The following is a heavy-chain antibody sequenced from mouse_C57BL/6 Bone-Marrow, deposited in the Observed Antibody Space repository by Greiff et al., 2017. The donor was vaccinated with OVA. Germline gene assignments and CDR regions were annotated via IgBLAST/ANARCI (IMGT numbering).Heavy chain of an antibody. Sequence: EVQVVESGGGLVQPGGSLKLSCAASGFTFSDYYMYWVRQTPEKRLEWVAYISNGGGSTYYPDTVKGRFTISRDNAKNTLYLQMSRLKSEDTAMYYCARHHYYYGSSPLGYAMDYWGQGTSVTVSS. CDR2: ISNGGGST. CDR3: ARHHYYYGSSPLGYAMDY. CDR1: GFTFSDYY. J-gene: IGHJ4*01. D-gene: IGHD1-1*01. V-gene: IGHV5-12*01.